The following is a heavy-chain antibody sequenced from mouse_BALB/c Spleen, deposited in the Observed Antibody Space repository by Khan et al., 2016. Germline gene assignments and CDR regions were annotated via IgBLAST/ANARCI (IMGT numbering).Heavy chain of an antibody. CDR2: TNPTNGRT. Sequence: QVQLLQPGAELVKAGASVKMSCKASGYTFTSYWMHWVKQRLGQGLEWFAETNPTNGRTYYNEKFKSKSTLSVDNSSSTAYMLLSGPTFEDSAVYYCARIKKIVATYFDYWGQGTTLTVSS. CDR1: GYTFTSYW. V-gene: IGHV1S81*02. D-gene: IGHD1-1*01. J-gene: IGHJ2*01. CDR3: ARIKKIVATYFDY.